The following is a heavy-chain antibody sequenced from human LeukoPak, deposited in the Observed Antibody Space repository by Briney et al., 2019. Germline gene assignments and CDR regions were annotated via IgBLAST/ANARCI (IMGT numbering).Heavy chain of an antibody. CDR3: AQNFYDSSGLYFDY. D-gene: IGHD3-22*01. V-gene: IGHV3-21*01. CDR2: ISSSSNYI. Sequence: GSLRLSCSASGXTFSSYSMNWVRQAPGKGLEWVSTISSSSNYIYYADSVKGRFTISRDNAKNSLYLQMNSLRAEDTAVYYCAQNFYDSSGLYFDYWGQGTLVTVSS. J-gene: IGHJ4*02. CDR1: GXTFSSYS.